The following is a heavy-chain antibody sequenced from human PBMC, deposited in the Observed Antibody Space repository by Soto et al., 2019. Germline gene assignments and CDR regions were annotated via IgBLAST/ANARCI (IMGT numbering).Heavy chain of an antibody. D-gene: IGHD3-22*01. CDR3: ARGTFPGVVTLPYYYGMDV. CDR1: GYSFTSYW. V-gene: IGHV5-10-1*01. CDR2: IDPSDSYT. Sequence: GESLKISCKGSGYSFTSYWISWVRQMPGKGLEWMGRIDPSDSYTNYSPSFQGRVTISADKSISTAYLQWSSLKASDTAMYYCARGTFPGVVTLPYYYGMDVWGQGTTVTVSS. J-gene: IGHJ6*02.